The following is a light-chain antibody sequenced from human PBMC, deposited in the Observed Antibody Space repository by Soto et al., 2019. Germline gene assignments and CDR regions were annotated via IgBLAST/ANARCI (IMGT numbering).Light chain of an antibody. Sequence: QSALTQPASVSGSPGQSITISCTGTSSDVGGYNYVSWYQQHPGKAPKLMIYEVSNRPSGVSNRFSGSKSGNTASLTISGPQAEDEAEYYCSSYTSTSTRVFGTGTKVTVL. CDR2: EVS. CDR3: SSYTSTSTRV. V-gene: IGLV2-14*01. CDR1: SSDVGGYNY. J-gene: IGLJ1*01.